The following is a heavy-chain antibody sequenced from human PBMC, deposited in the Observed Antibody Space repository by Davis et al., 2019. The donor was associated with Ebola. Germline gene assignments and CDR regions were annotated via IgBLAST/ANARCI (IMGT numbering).Heavy chain of an antibody. CDR3: TGTTVVNDY. D-gene: IGHD4-23*01. J-gene: IGHJ4*02. CDR1: GFTFNGSA. V-gene: IGHV3-73*01. CDR2: IRSKANSYAT. Sequence: GESLKISCAASGFTFNGSAMHWVRQASGKGLEWVGRIRSKANSYATAHAASVKGRFTISRDDSKNTAYLQMNSLKTEDTAVYYCTGTTVVNDYWGQGTLITVSS.